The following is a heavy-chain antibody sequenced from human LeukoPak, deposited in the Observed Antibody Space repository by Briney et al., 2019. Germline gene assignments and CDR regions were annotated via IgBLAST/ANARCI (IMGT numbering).Heavy chain of an antibody. Sequence: GGSLRLSCTVSGFTVSSNSVSWVRQAPGKGLEWVSFIYSDNTHYSDSVNGRFTISRDNSKNTVDLQMNSLRAEDTAVYYCAGSSSPPTFDYWGQGTLVTVSS. J-gene: IGHJ4*02. D-gene: IGHD2-2*01. V-gene: IGHV3-53*01. CDR3: AGSSSPPTFDY. CDR1: GFTVSSNS. CDR2: IYSDNT.